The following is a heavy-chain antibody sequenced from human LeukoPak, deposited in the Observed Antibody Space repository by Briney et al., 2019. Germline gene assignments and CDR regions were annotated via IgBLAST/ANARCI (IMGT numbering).Heavy chain of an antibody. D-gene: IGHD3-3*01. CDR2: INHSGST. V-gene: IGHV4-34*01. J-gene: IGHJ4*02. CDR3: ARAGTSWSGYSPFDY. CDR1: GGSFSGYY. Sequence: SETLSLTCAVYGGSFSGYYWSWIRQPPGKGLEWIGEINHSGSTDYNPSLKSRVTIPVDTSKNQFSLKLSSVTAADTAVYYCARAGTSWSGYSPFDYWGQGTLVTVSS.